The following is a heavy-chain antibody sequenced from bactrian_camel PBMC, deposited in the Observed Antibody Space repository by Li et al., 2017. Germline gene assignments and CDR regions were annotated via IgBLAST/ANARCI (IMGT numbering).Heavy chain of an antibody. J-gene: IGHJ4*01. CDR2: IDSDGST. CDR3: NGRFGTDDTLYDH. D-gene: IGHD1*01. CDR1: GYMYENYC. V-gene: IGHV3S53*01. Sequence: VQLVETGGGSVQAGGSLRLTCVASGYMYENYCMGWFRQVPGKEREGVAHIDSDGSTSYADSVKGRFTISQDTAKNSVYLQMNSLKSEDTARYYCNGRFGTDDTLYDHWGQGTQVTVS.